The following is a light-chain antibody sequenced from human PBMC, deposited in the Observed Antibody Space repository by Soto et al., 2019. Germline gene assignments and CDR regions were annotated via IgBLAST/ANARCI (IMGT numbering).Light chain of an antibody. Sequence: EIVMTQSPATLSVSPGERASLSCRASQSVSSNLAWYQQKPGQTPRLLIYATSTRATGIPARFSGSGSGTEFTLTISSLQSEDFAVYYCQHYNNWPLTFGGGTKGEIK. J-gene: IGKJ4*01. CDR3: QHYNNWPLT. CDR2: ATS. V-gene: IGKV3-15*01. CDR1: QSVSSN.